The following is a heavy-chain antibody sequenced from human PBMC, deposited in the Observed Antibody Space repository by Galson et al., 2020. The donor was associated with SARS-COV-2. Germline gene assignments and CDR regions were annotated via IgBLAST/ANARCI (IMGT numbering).Heavy chain of an antibody. D-gene: IGHD1-26*01. CDR2: ISAYNGNT. V-gene: IGHV1-18*01. J-gene: IGHJ4*02. CDR1: GYTFTTYG. Sequence: ASVKVSCKASGYTFTTYGFIWVRQAPGQGLEWMGWISAYNGNTNYPQRPQGRVTMTTDTSISTAYMELTSLRSDDTAVYYCARVVGATPSDYWCQGTLVTVSS. CDR3: ARVVGATPSDY.